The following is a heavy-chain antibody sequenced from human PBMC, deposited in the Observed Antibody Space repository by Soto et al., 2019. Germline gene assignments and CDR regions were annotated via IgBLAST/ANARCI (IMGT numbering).Heavy chain of an antibody. D-gene: IGHD6-13*01. CDR3: ARGYSSSSYNWFDP. V-gene: IGHV4-34*01. J-gene: IGHJ5*02. CDR1: GGSFSGYY. CDR2: INHSGST. Sequence: SETLSLTCAVYGGSFSGYYWSWIRQPPGKGLEWIGEINHSGSTNYNPSLKSRVTISVDTSKNQFSLKLSSVTAADTAVYYCARGYSSSSYNWFDPWGQGTLVPVSS.